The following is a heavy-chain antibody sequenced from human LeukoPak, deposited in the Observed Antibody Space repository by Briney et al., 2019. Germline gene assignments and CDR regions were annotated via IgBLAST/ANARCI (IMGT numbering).Heavy chain of an antibody. J-gene: IGHJ6*02. CDR1: GGSISGYY. CDR2: IHYSGST. Sequence: SETLSLTCTVSGGSISGYYWTWIRQSPGKGLEWIGYIHYSGSTNYNPSLKGRVTISLDTSKSQFSLKLSSVTAADTAVYYCARADGTNYYYYGMDVWGQGTTVTVSS. D-gene: IGHD2-2*01. CDR3: ARADGTNYYYYGMDV. V-gene: IGHV4-59*01.